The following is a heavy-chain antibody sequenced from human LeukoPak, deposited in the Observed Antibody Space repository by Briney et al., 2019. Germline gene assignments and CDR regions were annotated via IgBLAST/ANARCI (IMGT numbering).Heavy chain of an antibody. CDR3: ARLEGGYSWIDP. V-gene: IGHV4-39*01. Sequence: SETLSLTCTVSGGSISSSSYYWGWIRQPPGKGLEWIVTIYYTGSTYDNPSLKSRVTISVDTSRNQLSLKLSSVTAADTAVYYCARLEGGYSWIDPWGQGTLVTVSS. D-gene: IGHD1-1*01. J-gene: IGHJ5*02. CDR2: IYYTGST. CDR1: GGSISSSSYY.